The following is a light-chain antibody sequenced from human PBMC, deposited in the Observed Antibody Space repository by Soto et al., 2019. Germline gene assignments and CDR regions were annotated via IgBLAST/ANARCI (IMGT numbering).Light chain of an antibody. V-gene: IGKV3-20*01. Sequence: EIVLTQSPGTLSLSPGERATLSCRASQSLTTTYLAWYQQKPGQVPRLLIYGSSSRSTGIPDRFSGSGSETDFTLTISRLEPEDFAVYYCQQDESSPPSYTFGQGTKLEIK. CDR2: GSS. CDR3: QQDESSPPSYT. CDR1: QSLTTTY. J-gene: IGKJ2*01.